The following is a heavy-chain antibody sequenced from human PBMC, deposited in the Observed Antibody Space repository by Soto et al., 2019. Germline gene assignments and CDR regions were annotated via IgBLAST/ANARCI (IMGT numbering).Heavy chain of an antibody. Sequence: GASVKVSCKASGYTFTSYDINWVRQATGQGLEWMGWMNPNSGNTGYARKFQGRVTMTRNTSISTAYMELSSLRSEDTAVYYCARVPYFPVPAAPSARLYYYYMDVWGKGTTVTVSS. CDR2: MNPNSGNT. CDR3: ARVPYFPVPAAPSARLYYYYMDV. CDR1: GYTFTSYD. D-gene: IGHD2-2*01. J-gene: IGHJ6*03. V-gene: IGHV1-8*01.